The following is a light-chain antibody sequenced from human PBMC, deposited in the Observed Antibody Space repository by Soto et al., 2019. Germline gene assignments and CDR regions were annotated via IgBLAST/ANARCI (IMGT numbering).Light chain of an antibody. CDR2: GAA. V-gene: IGKV3-20*01. Sequence: EIVYTQSPGTLSLYPGERATLSCRASQSVSGSYIAWYQQKPGQTPRLLIYGAASRATGIPDRFSGSGSGTDFTLTISRLEPEDFAVYYCQHYGGSSRTFGQGTKVDIK. J-gene: IGKJ1*01. CDR3: QHYGGSSRT. CDR1: QSVSGSY.